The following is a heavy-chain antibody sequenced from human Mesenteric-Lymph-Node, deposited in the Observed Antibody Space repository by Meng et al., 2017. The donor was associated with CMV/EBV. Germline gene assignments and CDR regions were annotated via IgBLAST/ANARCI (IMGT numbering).Heavy chain of an antibody. J-gene: IGHJ4*02. V-gene: IGHV4-59*01. D-gene: IGHD1-1*01. CDR2: IHYRGAT. CDR3: AFSLSSDPNWKYYFDY. CDR1: GGSINTYF. Sequence: TGGSINTYFWNWTREASGGRLAWIGDIHYRGATSYDPDRASRVPNSVDTSKNQFSLRLNSVTAADTAVYYCAFSLSSDPNWKYYFDYWGPGSLVTVSS.